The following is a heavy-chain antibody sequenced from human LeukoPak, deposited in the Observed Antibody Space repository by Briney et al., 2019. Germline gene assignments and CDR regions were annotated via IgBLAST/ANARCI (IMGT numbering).Heavy chain of an antibody. V-gene: IGHV4-34*01. J-gene: IGHJ4*02. CDR2: INHSGST. CDR3: ARANIVVVTNPTPTLDF. D-gene: IGHD2-21*02. CDR1: GGSFSASY. Sequence: SETLSLTCAVYGGSFSASYWTWIRQPPGKGLEWIGEINHSGSTNYNPSLKSRVTISVDTSKNQFSLNLSSVTAADTAVYYCARANIVVVTNPTPTLDFWGQGTLVTVSS.